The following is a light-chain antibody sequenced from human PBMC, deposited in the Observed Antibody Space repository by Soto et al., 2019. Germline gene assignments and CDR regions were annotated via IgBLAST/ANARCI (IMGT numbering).Light chain of an antibody. CDR2: EVS. V-gene: IGLV2-14*01. Sequence: QSALTQPASMSGSPGQSITISCTGTSSDVGGYNYVSWYQQHPGKAPKLIIYEVSNRPSGVSNRFSGSKSDNTASLTISGLQAEDEADYYCSSYTSSNTYVFGTGTKLTVL. J-gene: IGLJ1*01. CDR3: SSYTSSNTYV. CDR1: SSDVGGYNY.